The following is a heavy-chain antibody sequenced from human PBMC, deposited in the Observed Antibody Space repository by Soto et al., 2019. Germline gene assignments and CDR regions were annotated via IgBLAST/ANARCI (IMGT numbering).Heavy chain of an antibody. CDR3: ARDGGSHGPSYFDS. J-gene: IGHJ4*02. V-gene: IGHV3-33*01. CDR2: IWYDGSNK. Sequence: VQLVESGGGVVQPGRSLRLFCVASGSTFSSYGMHWVRQVPGKGQEWVAVIWYDGSNKYYGESVKGRFSISRDNSKNTLYLDINSLRTEDTAVYYCARDGGSHGPSYFDSWGQGSLVIVSS. D-gene: IGHD3-16*01. CDR1: GSTFSSYG.